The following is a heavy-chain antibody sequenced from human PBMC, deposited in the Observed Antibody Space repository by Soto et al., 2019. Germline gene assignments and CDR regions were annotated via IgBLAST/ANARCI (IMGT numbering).Heavy chain of an antibody. Sequence: GGSLRLSCAASGFTFRSYAISFFRQAPWKGLEWVANITHSGSETNYVDSVKGRFTISRDNAKNSLYLQMNSLRAEDTAVYYCGSRRGGCRRTICSSSDWYFDLWGPGTLV. D-gene: IGHD2-2*01. CDR2: ITHSGSET. V-gene: IGHV3-7*03. J-gene: IGHJ2*01. CDR3: GSRRGGCRRTICSSSDWYFDL. CDR1: GFTFRSYA.